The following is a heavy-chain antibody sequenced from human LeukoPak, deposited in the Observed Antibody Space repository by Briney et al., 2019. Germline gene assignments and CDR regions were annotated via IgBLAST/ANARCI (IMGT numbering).Heavy chain of an antibody. CDR3: ARGSTVTTSVSGY. J-gene: IGHJ4*02. Sequence: EGSPRLSCAASGFTFSSYSMNWVRQAPGKGLEWVSYISSSSSTIYYADSVKGRFTISRDNAKNSLYLQMNSLRAEDTAVYYCARGSTVTTSVSGYWGQGTLVTVSS. D-gene: IGHD4-11*01. V-gene: IGHV3-48*01. CDR2: ISSSSSTI. CDR1: GFTFSSYS.